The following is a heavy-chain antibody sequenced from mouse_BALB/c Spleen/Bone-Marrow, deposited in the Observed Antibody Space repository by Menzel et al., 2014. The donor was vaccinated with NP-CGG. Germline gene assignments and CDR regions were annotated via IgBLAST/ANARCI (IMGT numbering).Heavy chain of an antibody. CDR3: ARTFQPRRAMDY. Sequence: VKLMESGPELVRPGASVKMSCKASDYTFTSYWMHWVKQRPGQGPEWIGMIDPSNSETRLNQKFKDKATLNVDKSSNTAYMHLSSLTSEDSAVYYCARTFQPRRAMDYWGQGSSVTVSS. J-gene: IGHJ4*01. D-gene: IGHD6-1*01. V-gene: IGHV1-74*01. CDR1: DYTFTSYW. CDR2: IDPSNSET.